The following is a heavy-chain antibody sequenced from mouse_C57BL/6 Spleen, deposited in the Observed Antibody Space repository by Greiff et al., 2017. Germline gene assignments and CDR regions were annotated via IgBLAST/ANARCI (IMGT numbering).Heavy chain of an antibody. J-gene: IGHJ3*01. D-gene: IGHD1-1*01. Sequence: QVQLQQPGAELVRPGTSVKLSCKASGYTFTSYWMHWVKQRPGQGLEWIGVIDPSDSYTNYNQKFKGKATLTVDTSSSTAYMQLSSLTSEDSAVYYCANYYGSSLGFAYWGQGTLVTVSA. CDR2: IDPSDSYT. CDR3: ANYYGSSLGFAY. CDR1: GYTFTSYW. V-gene: IGHV1-59*01.